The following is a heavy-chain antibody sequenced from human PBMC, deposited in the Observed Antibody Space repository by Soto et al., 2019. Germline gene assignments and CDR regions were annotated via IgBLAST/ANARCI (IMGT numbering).Heavy chain of an antibody. D-gene: IGHD2-2*01. Sequence: QVQLQESGPGLVKPSQTLSLTCTVSGGSISSGDYYWSWIRQPPGKGLEWIGYIYYSGSTYYNPTPKSRVTIPVDPSKTQFSLKLSSVTAADTDVYYCARQAGYCISTSCYGEGFDYWGQGTLVTVSS. CDR1: GGSISSGDYY. CDR2: IYYSGST. J-gene: IGHJ4*02. CDR3: ARQAGYCISTSCYGEGFDY. V-gene: IGHV4-30-4*01.